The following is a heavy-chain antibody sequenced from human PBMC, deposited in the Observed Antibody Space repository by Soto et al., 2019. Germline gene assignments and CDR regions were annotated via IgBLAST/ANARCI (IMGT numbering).Heavy chain of an antibody. CDR3: AKPPDSGSYFVSSDAFDI. CDR2: ISGSGGST. Sequence: EVQLLESGGGLVQPGGSLRLSCAASGFTFSSYAMSWVRQAPGKGLEWVSAISGSGGSTYYADSVKGRFTISRDNSKNTLYLQMNSLRAEDTAVYYCAKPPDSGSYFVSSDAFDIWGQGTMVTVSS. CDR1: GFTFSSYA. V-gene: IGHV3-23*01. J-gene: IGHJ3*02. D-gene: IGHD1-26*01.